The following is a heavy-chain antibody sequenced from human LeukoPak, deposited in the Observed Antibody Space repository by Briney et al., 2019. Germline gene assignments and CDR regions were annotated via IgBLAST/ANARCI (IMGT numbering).Heavy chain of an antibody. Sequence: GASVKVSCKASGFTFTSSAVQWVRQARGQRLEWIGWIVVGSGNTNYAQKFQERVTITRDMSTSTAYMELSSLRSEDTAVYYCAADPEGYCSSTSCYRSPYYYYYGMDVWGQGTTVTVSS. CDR3: AADPEGYCSSTSCYRSPYYYYYGMDV. D-gene: IGHD2-2*01. V-gene: IGHV1-58*01. CDR1: GFTFTSSA. CDR2: IVVGSGNT. J-gene: IGHJ6*02.